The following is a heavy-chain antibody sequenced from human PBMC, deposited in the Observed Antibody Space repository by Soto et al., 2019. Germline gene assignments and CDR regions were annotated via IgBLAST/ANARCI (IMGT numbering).Heavy chain of an antibody. V-gene: IGHV3-13*01. Sequence: EVQLVESGGGLVQPGGSLRLSCAASGFTFHNYDMYWVRQTTGKGLEWVSVIGTTDATCYIDYVKGRFTISREDAKSSFYLEMNGLRAEDTAVYYCARSLAYTRTHLDVWGQGTTVPVSS. J-gene: IGHJ6*02. CDR1: GFTFHNYD. CDR2: IGTTDAT. CDR3: ARSLAYTRTHLDV. D-gene: IGHD3-16*01.